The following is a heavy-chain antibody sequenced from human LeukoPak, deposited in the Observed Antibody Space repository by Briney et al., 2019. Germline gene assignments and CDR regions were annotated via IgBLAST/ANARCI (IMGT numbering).Heavy chain of an antibody. CDR2: IRFDGHDK. V-gene: IGHV3-30*02. CDR1: GFTFSDYY. CDR3: AKDLMRDRWFGES. J-gene: IGHJ5*02. Sequence: GESLRLSCAASGFTFSDYYMSWIRQAPGKGLEWVSFIRFDGHDKFYAETVKGRFTISKDTSRNTLYLQMNSLRPEDTAVYYCAKDLMRDRWFGESWGQGTLVTVSS. D-gene: IGHD3-10*01.